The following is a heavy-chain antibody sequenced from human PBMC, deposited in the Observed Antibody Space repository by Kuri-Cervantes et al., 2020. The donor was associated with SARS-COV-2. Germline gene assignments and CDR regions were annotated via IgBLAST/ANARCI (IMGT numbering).Heavy chain of an antibody. J-gene: IGHJ4*02. CDR2: INPNSGGT. D-gene: IGHD3-22*01. V-gene: IGHV1-18*01. CDR1: GYTFTSYG. Sequence: ASVKVSCKASGYTFTSYGINWVRQATGQELGWMGRINPNSGGTNYAQKFQGRVTITADKSTSTAYMELSSLRSEDTAVYYCAREPGGGYYPHWGQGTLVTVSS. CDR3: AREPGGGYYPH.